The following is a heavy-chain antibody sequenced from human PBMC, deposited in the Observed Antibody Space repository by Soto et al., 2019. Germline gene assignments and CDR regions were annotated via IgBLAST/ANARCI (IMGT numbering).Heavy chain of an antibody. CDR3: APAQGIRGGGFDY. J-gene: IGHJ4*02. CDR2: IYWDDDK. D-gene: IGHD3-10*01. CDR1: GFSVSTSGVI. Sequence: QITLKESGPTLVRPTQTLTLTCTFSGFSVSTSGVIVGWIRQPPGKALEWLALIYWDDDKRYSPSLKSRLTIPQDTSKTQVVLTGTNRDPGDTATYYCAPAQGIRGGGFDYWGQGTLVTVSS. V-gene: IGHV2-5*02.